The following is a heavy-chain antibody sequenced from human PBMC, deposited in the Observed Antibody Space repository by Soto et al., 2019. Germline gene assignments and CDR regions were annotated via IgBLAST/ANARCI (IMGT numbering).Heavy chain of an antibody. J-gene: IGHJ3*02. V-gene: IGHV3-66*01. Sequence: GGYLRLSCAASGFTVSSNYMSWVRQAPGKGLEWVSVIYRGGSTYFADSVKGRFTTSRDNSKNTLYLQMNCLRAEDTAIYYCARYYDSRGYYPDSYDICGQGTMVTVSS. CDR3: ARYYDSRGYYPDSYDI. CDR2: IYRGGST. D-gene: IGHD3-22*01. CDR1: GFTVSSNY.